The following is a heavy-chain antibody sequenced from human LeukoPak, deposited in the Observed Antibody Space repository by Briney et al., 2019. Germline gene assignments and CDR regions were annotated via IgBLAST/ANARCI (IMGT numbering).Heavy chain of an antibody. CDR1: GGSITGYY. CDR2: VFHSGST. V-gene: IGHV4-59*12. J-gene: IGHJ6*03. CDR3: ARDRYSSGWNYYYYYMDV. Sequence: PSETLSLTCAVSGGSITGYYWTWIRQPPGKGLEWLGYVFHSGSTNYNPSLKSRVTISVDTSKNQFSLNLTSVTAADTAVYYCARDRYSSGWNYYYYYMDVWGKGTTVTVSS. D-gene: IGHD6-19*01.